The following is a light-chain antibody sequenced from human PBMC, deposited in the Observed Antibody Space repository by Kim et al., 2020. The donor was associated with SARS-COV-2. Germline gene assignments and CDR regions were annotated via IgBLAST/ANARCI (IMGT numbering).Light chain of an antibody. Sequence: SPGERATHAGRASQSVSSNYLAWYQQKPGQAPRLLIYGDSSRATGIPDRFSGSGSGTDFTLTITRLEPEDFAVYYCQQYSSSPATFGQGTKVDIK. V-gene: IGKV3-20*01. CDR2: GDS. J-gene: IGKJ1*01. CDR3: QQYSSSPAT. CDR1: QSVSSNY.